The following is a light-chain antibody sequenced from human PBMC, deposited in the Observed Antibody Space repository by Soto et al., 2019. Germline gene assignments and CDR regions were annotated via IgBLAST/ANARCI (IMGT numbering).Light chain of an antibody. J-gene: IGKJ4*01. Sequence: EIVLPQSPATLSLSPGERATLSCRASQSVSSYLGWYQQKPGQAPRLLIYDASNRATGIPARFSGSGSGTDFTLTISSLEPEDFAVYYCQHRSNWPLTFGGGTKVDI. CDR1: QSVSSY. CDR2: DAS. V-gene: IGKV3-11*01. CDR3: QHRSNWPLT.